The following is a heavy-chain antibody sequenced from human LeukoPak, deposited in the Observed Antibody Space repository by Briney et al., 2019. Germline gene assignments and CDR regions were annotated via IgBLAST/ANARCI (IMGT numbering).Heavy chain of an antibody. Sequence: SVKVSCKASGGTFSSYAISWVRQAPGQGLEWMGGIIPIFGTPNYAQKFQGRVTITTDESTSTAYMELSSLRSEDTAVYYCARARRYYYDSSGYYSFDYWGQGTLVTVSS. CDR2: IIPIFGTP. CDR1: GGTFSSYA. CDR3: ARARRYYYDSSGYYSFDY. V-gene: IGHV1-69*05. J-gene: IGHJ4*02. D-gene: IGHD3-22*01.